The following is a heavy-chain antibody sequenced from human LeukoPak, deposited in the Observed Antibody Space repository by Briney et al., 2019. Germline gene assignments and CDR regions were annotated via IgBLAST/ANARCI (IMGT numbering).Heavy chain of an antibody. Sequence: GASLRLSCAASGFTFSSYAMSWVRQAPGQGLERVSAISGSCGSTYYADSVKGRFTISRDNSKNTLYLQMNSLRAEGTAVYYCAKDMDIVVVAWFDPWGQGTLVTVSS. CDR2: ISGSCGST. J-gene: IGHJ5*02. V-gene: IGHV3-23*01. D-gene: IGHD2-15*01. CDR3: AKDMDIVVVAWFDP. CDR1: GFTFSSYA.